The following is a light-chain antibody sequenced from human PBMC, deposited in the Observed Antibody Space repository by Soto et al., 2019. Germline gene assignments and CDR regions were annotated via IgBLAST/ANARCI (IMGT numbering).Light chain of an antibody. CDR2: GAS. Sequence: EILLTQSPGTLSLSPGERATLSCRASQSVSSSYLAWYQQKPGQAPRLLIYGASSRATGIPDRFSGSGSGTDFTLTISRLEPEDFAVYYCQQYGCSPPDVTFGPGTKVDIK. V-gene: IGKV3-20*01. CDR1: QSVSSSY. CDR3: QQYGCSPPDVT. J-gene: IGKJ3*01.